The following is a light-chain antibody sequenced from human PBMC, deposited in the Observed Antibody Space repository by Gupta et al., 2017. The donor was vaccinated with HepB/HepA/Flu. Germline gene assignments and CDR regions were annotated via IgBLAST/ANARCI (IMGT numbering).Light chain of an antibody. Sequence: DIQITQSPSTLSASVGDRVTITCRASQSISPWVAWYQQKSGKAPNLLIYKASNLESGVPSRFSGSGSGTDFTLTISSLQPEDFASYYCQQYHSYPLTFGGGTKVDIK. V-gene: IGKV1-5*03. CDR2: KAS. J-gene: IGKJ4*01. CDR3: QQYHSYPLT. CDR1: QSISPW.